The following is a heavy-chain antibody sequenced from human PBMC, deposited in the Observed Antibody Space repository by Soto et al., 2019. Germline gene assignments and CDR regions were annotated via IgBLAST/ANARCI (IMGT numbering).Heavy chain of an antibody. CDR2: IYADGTT. D-gene: IGHD3-22*01. CDR3: ARASRNYYDSSGYLYYFDY. J-gene: IGHJ4*02. V-gene: IGHV3-66*01. Sequence: GGSLRLSCVVSGFSVSNNYMSWVRQAPGMRLDWVSVIYADGTTYYADSVKGRFTISRDNSKNTLYLQMNSLRAEDTAVYYCARASRNYYDSSGYLYYFDYWGQGTLVTVSS. CDR1: GFSVSNNY.